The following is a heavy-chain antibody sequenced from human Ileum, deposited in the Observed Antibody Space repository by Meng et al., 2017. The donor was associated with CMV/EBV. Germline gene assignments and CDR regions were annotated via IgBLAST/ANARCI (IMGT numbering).Heavy chain of an antibody. Sequence: IGSSTDYWAWIRQSPGKGLEWIGSIYRSGSPYYTPSLKSRITISVDTSKNQFYLRLDSVTAADTAVYYCARGGGYCSSTSCFFDYWGQGTLVTVSS. D-gene: IGHD2-2*01. V-gene: IGHV4-39*07. CDR1: IGSSTDY. CDR3: ARGGGYCSSTSCFFDY. CDR2: IYRSGSP. J-gene: IGHJ4*02.